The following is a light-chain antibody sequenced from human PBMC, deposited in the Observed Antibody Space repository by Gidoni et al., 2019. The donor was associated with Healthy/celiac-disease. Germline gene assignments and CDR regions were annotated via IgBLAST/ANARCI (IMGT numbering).Light chain of an antibody. J-gene: IGKJ3*01. Sequence: DIVMPQSPLSLPVTPGEPASISCRSSQSPLHSNGFTYLDWYLQKPGQSPRLLIYLGSNRASGVHDRFSGSGSGTDFTLKISRGEAKEVGVYYCMQALQTPITFGPGTKVEIK. CDR2: LGS. CDR3: MQALQTPIT. CDR1: QSPLHSNGFTY. V-gene: IGKV2-28*01.